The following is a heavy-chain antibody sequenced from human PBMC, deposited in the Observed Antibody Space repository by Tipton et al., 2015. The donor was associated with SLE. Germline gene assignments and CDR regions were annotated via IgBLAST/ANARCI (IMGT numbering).Heavy chain of an antibody. CDR1: GFTFTNDA. Sequence: SLRLSCEASGFTFTNDAMSWVRQAPGKGLEWVSMIYSDGDPHYADSVKGRFTISRDNSKNTLYLHISSLRLEDTAIYFCAIDLVYFYMDVWGKGTTVTVSS. CDR3: AIDLVYFYMDV. J-gene: IGHJ6*03. CDR2: IYSDGDP. D-gene: IGHD2-8*02. V-gene: IGHV3-23*03.